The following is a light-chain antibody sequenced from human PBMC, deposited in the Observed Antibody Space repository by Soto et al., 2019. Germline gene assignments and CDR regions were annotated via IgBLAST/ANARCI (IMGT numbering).Light chain of an antibody. V-gene: IGKV1-5*01. J-gene: IGKJ2*01. CDR3: QQYFTVPHT. CDR1: QSISTW. Sequence: DIQMTQSPSTVSASVGDAVTITCRASQSISTWLAWYQQKPGKAPNLLIYDASTLESGGPSGFSGSGSGTEFTLTISSLQPDDSATYYCQQYFTVPHTFGLGTTLQIK. CDR2: DAS.